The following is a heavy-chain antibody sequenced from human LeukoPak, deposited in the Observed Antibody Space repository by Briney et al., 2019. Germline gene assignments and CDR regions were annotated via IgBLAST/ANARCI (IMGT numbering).Heavy chain of an antibody. D-gene: IGHD5-12*01. CDR1: GFTFDDYA. CDR2: ISWNSGSI. CDR3: AKDSGYDPAIDY. J-gene: IGHJ4*02. V-gene: IGHV3-9*01. Sequence: GGSLRLSCAASGFTFDDYAMHWVRHAPGKGLEWVSGISWNSGSIGYADSVKGRFTISRDNAKNSLYLQMNSLRAEDTALYYCAKDSGYDPAIDYWGQGILVTVSS.